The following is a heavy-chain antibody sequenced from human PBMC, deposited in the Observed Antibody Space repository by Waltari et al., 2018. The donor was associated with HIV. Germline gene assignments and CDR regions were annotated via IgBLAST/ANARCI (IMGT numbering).Heavy chain of an antibody. J-gene: IGHJ4*02. Sequence: QVQLQQWGAGLLKPSETLSLTCAVYGGSFSGYYWSWIRQPPGKGLEWIGEINHSGSTNYNPSLKSRVTISVDTSKNQFSLKLSSVTAADTAVYYCARGGIGIAALDYWGQGTLVTVSS. CDR3: ARGGIGIAALDY. CDR1: GGSFSGYY. V-gene: IGHV4-34*01. CDR2: INHSGST. D-gene: IGHD6-6*01.